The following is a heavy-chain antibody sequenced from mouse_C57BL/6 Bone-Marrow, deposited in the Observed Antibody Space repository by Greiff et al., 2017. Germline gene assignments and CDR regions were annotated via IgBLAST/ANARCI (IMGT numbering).Heavy chain of an antibody. Sequence: QVQLQQPGAELVKPGASVKLSCKASGNTFTSYWMHWVKQRPGRGLGGMGRIDPNSGGTKYNEKFKSKATLTVDKHSSTAYMQLSSLTSEDSAVYYCARGEITQAYWGQGTLVTVSA. CDR3: ARGEITQAY. CDR1: GNTFTSYW. V-gene: IGHV1-72*01. CDR2: IDPNSGGT. D-gene: IGHD1-1*01. J-gene: IGHJ3*01.